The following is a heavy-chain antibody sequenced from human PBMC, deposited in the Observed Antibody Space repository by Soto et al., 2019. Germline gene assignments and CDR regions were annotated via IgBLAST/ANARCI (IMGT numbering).Heavy chain of an antibody. CDR3: AKHDSSGYYESGEIDY. J-gene: IGHJ4*02. D-gene: IGHD3-22*01. CDR1: GFTFSSYG. Sequence: PVGSLRLSCAASGFTFSSYGMHWVRQAPGKGLEWVAVIWYDGSNKYYADSVKGRFTISRDNSKNTLYLQMNSLRAEDTAVYYCAKHDSSGYYESGEIDYWGQGTLVTVSS. CDR2: IWYDGSNK. V-gene: IGHV3-33*06.